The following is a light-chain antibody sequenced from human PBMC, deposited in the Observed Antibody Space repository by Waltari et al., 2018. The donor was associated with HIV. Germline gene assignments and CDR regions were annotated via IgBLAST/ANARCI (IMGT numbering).Light chain of an antibody. CDR2: YDR. Sequence: SYILTQSPSVSVAPGGTATITCRGNNPGFTSVEWYQQKPGQAPGLVMYYDRTPPSGIPERFSGSNSGNTATLTISSVDAGDEADYYCEVWDSSSDYVLFGGGTRLTVL. J-gene: IGLJ3*02. V-gene: IGLV3-21*04. CDR3: EVWDSSSDYVL. CDR1: NPGFTS.